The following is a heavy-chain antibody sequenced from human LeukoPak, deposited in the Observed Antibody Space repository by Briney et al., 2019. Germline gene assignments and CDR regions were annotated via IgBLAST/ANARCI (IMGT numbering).Heavy chain of an antibody. CDR1: RFTFSSYN. V-gene: IGHV3-21*01. D-gene: IGHD3-3*01. J-gene: IGHJ6*03. Sequence: GGSLRLSCAASRFTFSSYNMNWVRQAPGMGLEWISSIISSSGYIYYADSVKGRFTISRDNAKNSLYLQMNSLRAEDTAVYYCARDRHDFWSSYPIPMDVWAKGPRSPSP. CDR3: ARDRHDFWSSYPIPMDV. CDR2: IISSSGYI.